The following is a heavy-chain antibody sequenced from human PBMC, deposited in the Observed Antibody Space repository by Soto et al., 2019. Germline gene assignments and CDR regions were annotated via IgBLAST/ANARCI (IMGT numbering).Heavy chain of an antibody. J-gene: IGHJ5*02. CDR3: ARVDKVATIT. Sequence: EVQLVESGGGLVQPGGSLRLSCVASGFTFSRYWMLWVRQAPGKGLVRVSRINSDESTTSYADSVKGRFTMSRDNAKYTLYLQMSSLRVEDTAVYYCARVDKVATITWGQGTLVIVSS. D-gene: IGHD5-12*01. CDR2: INSDESTT. V-gene: IGHV3-74*01. CDR1: GFTFSRYW.